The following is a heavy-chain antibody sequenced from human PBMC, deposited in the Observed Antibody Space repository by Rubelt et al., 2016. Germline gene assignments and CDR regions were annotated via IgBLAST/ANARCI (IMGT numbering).Heavy chain of an antibody. J-gene: IGHJ4*02. V-gene: IGHV3-7*04. CDR2: VNQDGGGQ. CDR1: EFKLSSHW. Sequence: EVQLLESGGGLVQPGGSLRLSCAASEFKLSSHWMTWVRQAPGKGLEWVATVNQDGGGQYHVDSVKGRFTISRDNAKNSLYLQMNSLRVEDTATYYCARGSSRVTTMGSFDFWGQGAVVTVSS. D-gene: IGHD4-23*01. CDR3: ARGSSRVTTMGSFDF.